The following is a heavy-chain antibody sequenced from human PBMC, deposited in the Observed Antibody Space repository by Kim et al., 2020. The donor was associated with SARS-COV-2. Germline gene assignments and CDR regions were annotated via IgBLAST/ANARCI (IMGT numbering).Heavy chain of an antibody. CDR3: ARVYERFGDPRVYYFDY. D-gene: IGHD3-10*01. J-gene: IGHJ4*02. CDR2: INPNSGGT. CDR1: GYTFTGYY. Sequence: ASVKVSCKASGYTFTGYYMHWVRQAPGQGLEWMGWINPNSGGTNYAQKFQGRVTMTRDTSISTAYMELSRLRSDDTAVYYCARVYERFGDPRVYYFDYWGQGTLVTVSS. V-gene: IGHV1-2*02.